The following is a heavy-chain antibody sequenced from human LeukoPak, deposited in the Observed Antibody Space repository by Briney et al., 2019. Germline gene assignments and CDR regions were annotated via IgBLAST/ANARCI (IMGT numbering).Heavy chain of an antibody. CDR1: GGSISSGGYY. CDR2: IYYSGST. J-gene: IGHJ4*02. Sequence: KASETLSLTCTVSGGSISSGGYYWSWIRQHPGKGLEWIGYIYYSGSTYYNPSLKSRVTISVDTSKNQFSLKLSSVTAADTALYYCARYGYGGYYFDYWGQGTLVTVSS. CDR3: ARYGYGGYYFDY. D-gene: IGHD5-18*01. V-gene: IGHV4-31*03.